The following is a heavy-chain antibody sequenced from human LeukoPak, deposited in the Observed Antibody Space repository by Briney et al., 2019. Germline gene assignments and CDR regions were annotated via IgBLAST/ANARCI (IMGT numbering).Heavy chain of an antibody. J-gene: IGHJ4*02. Sequence: SETLSLTCGVSGGSITNTNYWTWVRQPPGKGLEWIGEVNLQGSTNYNPSLMGRVAISVDKSENHISLQLTSVTAADTAVYYCAREGGPYRPLDYSGQGTLVAVSS. V-gene: IGHV4-4*02. CDR1: GGSITNTNY. CDR3: AREGGPYRPLDY. CDR2: VNLQGST.